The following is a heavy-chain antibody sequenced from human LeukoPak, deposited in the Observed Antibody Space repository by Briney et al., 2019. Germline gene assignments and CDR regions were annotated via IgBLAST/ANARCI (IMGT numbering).Heavy chain of an antibody. CDR2: ISAYNGNT. J-gene: IGHJ5*02. Sequence: ASVKVSCKASGYTFTSYGISWVRQAPGQGLEWMGWISAYNGNTNYAQKLQGRVTMTTDTSTSTAYMELRSLRSDDTAVYYCARDRILIAAAATGWFDPWGQGTLVTVSS. D-gene: IGHD6-13*01. V-gene: IGHV1-18*01. CDR3: ARDRILIAAAATGWFDP. CDR1: GYTFTSYG.